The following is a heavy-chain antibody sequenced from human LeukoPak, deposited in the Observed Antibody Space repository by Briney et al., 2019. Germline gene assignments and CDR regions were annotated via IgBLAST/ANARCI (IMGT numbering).Heavy chain of an antibody. CDR2: IYHSSGST. CDR3: ARGEDFERYYLAY. D-gene: IGHD3-9*01. J-gene: IGHJ4*02. V-gene: IGHV4-38-2*02. CDR1: GYSISSGYY. Sequence: SETLSLTCTVSGYSISSGYYWGWIRQPPGKGLEWIGSIYHSSGSTYYNPSLKSRVTISVDTSKNQFSLKLTSVTAADTAVYFCARGEDFERYYLAYWGQGTLVTVSS.